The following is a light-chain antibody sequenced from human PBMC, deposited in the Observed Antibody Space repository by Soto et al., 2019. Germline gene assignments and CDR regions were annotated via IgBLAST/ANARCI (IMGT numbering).Light chain of an antibody. J-gene: IGKJ1*01. V-gene: IGKV3-15*01. CDR2: GAS. Sequence: EIVMTQSPATLSVSPGERVTLSCRASQSVSANLSCYQQKPGQAPRLLVYGASTRATGIPARFSGGGSGTEFTLTISSLQSEDFAVYYCQQYDNWPPGTFGQGTKLEIK. CDR3: QQYDNWPPGT. CDR1: QSVSAN.